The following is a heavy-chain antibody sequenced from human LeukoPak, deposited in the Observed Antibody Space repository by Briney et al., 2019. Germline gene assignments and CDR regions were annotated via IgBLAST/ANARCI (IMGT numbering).Heavy chain of an antibody. Sequence: PGGSLRLSCAASGFTFSSYAMSWVRQAPGKGLEWVSAISGSGGSTYYADSVKGRFTISRDNSKNTLYLQMNSLRAEDTAVYYCAKAKRGYYYDSSGYLEHPRTYYFDYWGQGTLVTVSS. J-gene: IGHJ4*02. V-gene: IGHV3-23*01. D-gene: IGHD3-22*01. CDR3: AKAKRGYYYDSSGYLEHPRTYYFDY. CDR2: ISGSGGST. CDR1: GFTFSSYA.